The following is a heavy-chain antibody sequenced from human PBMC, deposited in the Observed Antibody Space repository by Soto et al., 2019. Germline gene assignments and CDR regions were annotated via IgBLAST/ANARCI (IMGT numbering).Heavy chain of an antibody. CDR2: INYSGRYM. CDR1: GFGFSSSD. J-gene: IGHJ4*02. Sequence: GGSLRLSCATSGFGFSSSDMTWVRQAPGKGLEYVSSINYSGRYMFYAGSLRGRFTVSRDSAKNSLYLQMNSLRAEDTAVYYCARKSSSDSTGYDYFDYWGQGTLVTVSS. V-gene: IGHV3-21*06. CDR3: ARKSSSDSTGYDYFDY. D-gene: IGHD3-22*01.